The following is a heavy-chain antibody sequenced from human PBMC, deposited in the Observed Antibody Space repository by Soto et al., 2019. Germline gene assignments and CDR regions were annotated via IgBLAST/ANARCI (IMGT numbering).Heavy chain of an antibody. CDR3: ARGGIAARLTYNWFDP. V-gene: IGHV4-59*01. D-gene: IGHD6-6*01. J-gene: IGHJ5*02. CDR1: GGSLSSYY. Sequence: SETLSLTWTVCGGSLSSYYWSWIRQPPGKGLEWIGYIYYSGSTNYNPSLKSRVTISVDTSKNQCSLKLSSVTAADTPVYYRARGGIAARLTYNWFDPWGQGTLVTVSS. CDR2: IYYSGST.